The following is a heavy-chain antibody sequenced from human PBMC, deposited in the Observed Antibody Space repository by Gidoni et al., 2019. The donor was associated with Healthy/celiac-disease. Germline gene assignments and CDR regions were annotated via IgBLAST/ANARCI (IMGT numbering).Heavy chain of an antibody. CDR3: ARPTYCSGGSCPVDY. Sequence: QVQLVESGGGVVQPGRSLRLYCAASGFPFGSYGTHWVRQAPGKGLEWVEVIWYDGSNKYYADSVKGLFTISRDNSKNTLYLQMNSLRAEDTAVYYCARPTYCSGGSCPVDYWGQGTLVTVSS. CDR1: GFPFGSYG. J-gene: IGHJ4*02. CDR2: IWYDGSNK. V-gene: IGHV3-33*01. D-gene: IGHD2-15*01.